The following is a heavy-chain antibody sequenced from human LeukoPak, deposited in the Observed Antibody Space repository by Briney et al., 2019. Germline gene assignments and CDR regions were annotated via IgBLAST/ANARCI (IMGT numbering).Heavy chain of an antibody. D-gene: IGHD5-12*01. CDR1: GFTFSSYS. Sequence: GGSLRLSCAASGFTFSSYSMNWVRQAPGKGLEWVSYISSSSSTIYYADSVKGRFTISRDNAKNSLYLQMNSLRAEDTAVYYCASTPSRGYDSNIDAFDIWGQGTMVTVSS. J-gene: IGHJ3*02. CDR3: ASTPSRGYDSNIDAFDI. V-gene: IGHV3-48*01. CDR2: ISSSSSTI.